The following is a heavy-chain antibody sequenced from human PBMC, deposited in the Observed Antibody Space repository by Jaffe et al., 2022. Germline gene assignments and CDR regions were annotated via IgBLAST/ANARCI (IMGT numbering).Heavy chain of an antibody. Sequence: QVQLQESGPGLVKPSETLSLTCTVSGGSISSYYWSWIRQPPGKGLEWIGYIYYSGSTNYNPSLKSRVTISVDTSKNQFSLKLSSVTAADTAVYYCAREMDPSPRGGWHDAFDIWGQGTMVTVSS. CDR1: GGSISSYY. CDR2: IYYSGST. J-gene: IGHJ3*02. D-gene: IGHD3-16*01. V-gene: IGHV4-59*01. CDR3: AREMDPSPRGGWHDAFDI.